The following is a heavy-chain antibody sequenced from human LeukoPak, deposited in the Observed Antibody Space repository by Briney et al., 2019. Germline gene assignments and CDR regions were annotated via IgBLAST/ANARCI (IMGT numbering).Heavy chain of an antibody. CDR1: GFNFDHYW. D-gene: IGHD2-2*02. Sequence: PGGSLRLSCAASGFNFDHYWMTWVRQAPGKGLEWVANLKQDGSEKVYLDSMKGRFTISRDNSRDSLYLQMNSLRTEDTAVYYCARGYCSSTSCYKNWFDPWGQGTLVTVSS. J-gene: IGHJ5*02. CDR3: ARGYCSSTSCYKNWFDP. CDR2: LKQDGSEK. V-gene: IGHV3-7*05.